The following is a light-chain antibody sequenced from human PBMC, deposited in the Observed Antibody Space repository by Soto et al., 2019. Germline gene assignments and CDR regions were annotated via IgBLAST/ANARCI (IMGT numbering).Light chain of an antibody. Sequence: DIQMTQSPSSLSASVADRVTITCRASQSIRRSLNWYQQKPGKAPNLLIYAASSLQTGVPSRFTGSGSGTDFTLTISSLQPEDFATYYCQQGYSTPITFGQGTRLEIK. CDR3: QQGYSTPIT. CDR2: AAS. J-gene: IGKJ5*01. V-gene: IGKV1-39*01. CDR1: QSIRRS.